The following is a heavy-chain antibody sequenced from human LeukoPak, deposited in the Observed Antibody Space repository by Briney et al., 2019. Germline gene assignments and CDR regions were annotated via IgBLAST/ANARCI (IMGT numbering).Heavy chain of an antibody. V-gene: IGHV4-39*07. CDR2: IYSSGST. CDR1: SASICGSGSY. J-gene: IGHJ4*02. D-gene: IGHD6-6*01. CDR3: ARAMSIAPRLQTIFDY. Sequence: RSETLSLTCALSSASICGSGSYWGWVRQPPGKGLVWYGNIYSSGSTYNHPSLKSRVTISVDTSKNQFSLNLTSVTAADTAVYYCARAMSIAPRLQTIFDYWGQGTLVTVSS.